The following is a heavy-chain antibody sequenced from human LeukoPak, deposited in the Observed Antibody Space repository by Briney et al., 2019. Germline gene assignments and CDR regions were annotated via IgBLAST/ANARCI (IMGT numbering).Heavy chain of an antibody. V-gene: IGHV4-4*07. Sequence: SETLSPTCTVSGGSISSYYWSWIRQPAGKGLEWIGRIYTSGSTNYNPSLKSRVTMSVDTSKNQFSLKLSSVTAADTAVYYCARDTVAYSRGWYPGGYYFDYWGQGTLVTVSS. D-gene: IGHD6-19*01. CDR2: IYTSGST. J-gene: IGHJ4*02. CDR1: GGSISSYY. CDR3: ARDTVAYSRGWYPGGYYFDY.